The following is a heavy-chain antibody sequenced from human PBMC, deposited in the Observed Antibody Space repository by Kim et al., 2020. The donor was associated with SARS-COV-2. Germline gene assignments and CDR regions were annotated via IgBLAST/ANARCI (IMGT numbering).Heavy chain of an antibody. D-gene: IGHD4-4*01. V-gene: IGHV3-11*06. CDR2: ISGGSRFT. Sequence: GGSMRLSCAASGFTFSDYYMSWIRQSPGKGLEWLSYISGGSRFTNYADYADSVKGRFTISRDNAKNLLYLQMDSLRVEDTAVYYCAKEDSQRFDYWGQGTMVTVSS. CDR3: AKEDSQRFDY. J-gene: IGHJ4*02. CDR1: GFTFSDYY.